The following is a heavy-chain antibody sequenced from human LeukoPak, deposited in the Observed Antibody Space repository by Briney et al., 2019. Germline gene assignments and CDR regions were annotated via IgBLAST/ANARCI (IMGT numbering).Heavy chain of an antibody. D-gene: IGHD2-21*02. J-gene: IGHJ3*02. CDR2: ISSSSSTI. CDR3: ARAGAYCGGDCYHDAFDI. Sequence: GGSLRLSCAASGFTFSSYSMNWVRQAPGKGLEWVSYISSSSSTIYYADSVKGRFTISRDNAKNSLYLQMNSLRAEDTAVYYCARAGAYCGGDCYHDAFDIWGQGTMVTVSS. V-gene: IGHV3-48*01. CDR1: GFTFSSYS.